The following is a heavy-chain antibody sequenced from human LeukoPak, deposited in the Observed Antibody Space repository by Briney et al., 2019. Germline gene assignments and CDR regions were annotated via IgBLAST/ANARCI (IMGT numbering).Heavy chain of an antibody. CDR3: ARAVANTYYYMDV. CDR1: GDSISGGYT. J-gene: IGHJ6*03. D-gene: IGHD4-23*01. CDR2: IYYSGST. V-gene: IGHV4-30-4*07. Sequence: SETLSLTCAVSGDSISGGYTWSWVRQPPGEGLEWIGYIYYSGSTYYNPSLKSRVTISVDTSNNQFSLKLSSVTAADTAVYYCARAVANTYYYMDVWGKGATVTVSS.